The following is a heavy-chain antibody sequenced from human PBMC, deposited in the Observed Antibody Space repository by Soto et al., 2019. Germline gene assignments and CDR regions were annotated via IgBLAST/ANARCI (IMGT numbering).Heavy chain of an antibody. CDR3: AKGRGGSGSLTPRVDF. D-gene: IGHD3-10*01. J-gene: IGHJ4*02. CDR1: GFTFNNYA. CDR2: ISGGGDTT. V-gene: IGHV3-23*01. Sequence: EVQLLESGGGLVQPGGSLRLSCAASGFTFNNYAMTWVRQAPGKGLEWVSAISGGGDTTSYADSVKGRFTVSRDGFKNPLDLPMGSLRAQDTALYYRAKGRGGSGSLTPRVDFWGQGTLVTVSS.